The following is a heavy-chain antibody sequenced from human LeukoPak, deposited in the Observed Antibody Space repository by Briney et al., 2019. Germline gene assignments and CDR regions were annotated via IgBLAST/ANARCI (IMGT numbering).Heavy chain of an antibody. Sequence: ASVKVSCKASGGTFSSYAISWVRQAPGQGIEWMGRIIPILGIANYAQKFQGRVTITADKSTSTAYMELSSLRSEDTAVYYCASIWTSCYPNYYYYGMDVWGQGTTVTVSS. CDR1: GGTFSSYA. V-gene: IGHV1-69*04. D-gene: IGHD2-2*01. CDR3: ASIWTSCYPNYYYYGMDV. CDR2: IIPILGIA. J-gene: IGHJ6*02.